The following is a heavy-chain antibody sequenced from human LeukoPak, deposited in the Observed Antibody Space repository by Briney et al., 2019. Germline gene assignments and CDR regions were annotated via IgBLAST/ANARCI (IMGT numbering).Heavy chain of an antibody. J-gene: IGHJ4*02. Sequence: ASVKASCKASGGTFSSYAISWVRQAPGQGLEWMGGIIPIFGTANYAQKFQGRVTITADESTSTAYMELSSLRSEDTAVYYCARGGQLWFRATRLDYWGQGTLVTVSS. D-gene: IGHD5-18*01. CDR1: GGTFSSYA. V-gene: IGHV1-69*01. CDR2: IIPIFGTA. CDR3: ARGGQLWFRATRLDY.